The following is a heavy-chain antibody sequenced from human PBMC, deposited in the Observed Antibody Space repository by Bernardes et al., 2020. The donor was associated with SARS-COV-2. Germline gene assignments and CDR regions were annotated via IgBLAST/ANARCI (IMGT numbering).Heavy chain of an antibody. J-gene: IGHJ4*02. Sequence: SETLPLTCTVSGGSISSGGYYWSWIRQHPGKGLEWIGYIYYSGSTYYNPSLKSRVTISVDTSKNQFSLKLSSVTAADTAVYYCARDTRGVGGWYSGAFDYWGQGALVTVSS. D-gene: IGHD6-19*01. CDR1: GGSISSGGYY. V-gene: IGHV4-31*03. CDR3: ARDTRGVGGWYSGAFDY. CDR2: IYYSGST.